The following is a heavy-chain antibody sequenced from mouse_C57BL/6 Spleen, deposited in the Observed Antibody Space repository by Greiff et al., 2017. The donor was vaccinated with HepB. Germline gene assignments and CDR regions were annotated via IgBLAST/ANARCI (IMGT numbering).Heavy chain of an antibody. CDR2: IDPEDGDT. CDR3: APDYGSPPYAMDY. Sequence: VQLQQSGAELVRPGASVKLSCTASGFNITDYYMHWVKQRPEQGLEWIGRIDPEDGDTEYAPKFQGKATMTADKSSNTAYLQLSSLTSEDTAVYYCAPDYGSPPYAMDYWGQGTSVTVSS. D-gene: IGHD1-1*01. J-gene: IGHJ4*01. CDR1: GFNITDYY. V-gene: IGHV14-1*01.